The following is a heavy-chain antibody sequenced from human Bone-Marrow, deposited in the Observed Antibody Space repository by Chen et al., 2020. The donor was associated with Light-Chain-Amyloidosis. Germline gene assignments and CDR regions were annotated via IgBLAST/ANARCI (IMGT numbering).Heavy chain of an antibody. Sequence: QVQLVQSGAEVKKPGASVKVSCKASGYTFNNYDINWVRQATGQGLEWMGWMNPNSGNTGSAQKFQGRISMTRDTSIGTAYMELSSLRPEDTAVYYCARDYSAIRRYCTSTSCYARFDSWGQGTPVTVSS. V-gene: IGHV1-8*01. D-gene: IGHD2-2*01. CDR3: ARDYSAIRRYCTSTSCYARFDS. CDR2: MNPNSGNT. CDR1: GYTFNNYD. J-gene: IGHJ4*02.